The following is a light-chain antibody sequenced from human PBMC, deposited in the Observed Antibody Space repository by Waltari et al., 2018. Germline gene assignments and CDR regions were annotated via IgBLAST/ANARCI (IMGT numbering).Light chain of an antibody. CDR3: QVWDSSSDLWV. CDR1: NIGSKS. CDR2: DDI. V-gene: IGLV3-21*02. Sequence: SYVLTQPPSVSVAPGQTARITCGGNNIGSKSVHWYQRKPGQAPVLVVYDDIDRPSGIPERYAGSNAGNTATLTISRVEAGDEADYYCQVWDSSSDLWVFGGGTKLTVL. J-gene: IGLJ3*02.